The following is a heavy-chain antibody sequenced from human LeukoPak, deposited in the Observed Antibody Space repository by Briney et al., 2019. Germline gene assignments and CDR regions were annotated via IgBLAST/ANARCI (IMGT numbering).Heavy chain of an antibody. CDR2: IYPGDSDT. D-gene: IGHD2-15*01. CDR3: VRRGFCSGDNCFSHAFDI. CDR1: GFIYINYW. J-gene: IGHJ3*02. Sequence: GESLKISCKGSGFIYINYWIGWVRQMPGQGLEWMGIIYPGDSDTRYGPPFQGQVTISVDRSNNTAYLQWSSLKASDTAMYYCVRRGFCSGDNCFSHAFDIWGQGTMATVSS. V-gene: IGHV5-51*01.